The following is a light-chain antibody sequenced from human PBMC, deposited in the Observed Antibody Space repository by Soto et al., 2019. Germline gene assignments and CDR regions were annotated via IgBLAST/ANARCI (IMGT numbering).Light chain of an antibody. CDR1: QSVSNN. CDR2: GAS. Sequence: EIVMTQSPASLSVSPGERATVSCRASQSVSNNLAWYQQKPGQGPWLLMYGASTRATGIPARFSGSGSGTEFTLTISSLQSEDSAVYYCQQYNDWPLTFGPGTKLDIK. CDR3: QQYNDWPLT. J-gene: IGKJ3*01. V-gene: IGKV3-15*01.